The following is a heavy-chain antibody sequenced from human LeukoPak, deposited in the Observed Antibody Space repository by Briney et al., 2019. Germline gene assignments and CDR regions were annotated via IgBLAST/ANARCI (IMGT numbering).Heavy chain of an antibody. Sequence: ASVKVSCKASGYTYTSYYMHWVRQAPGQGLEWMGIINPSSGSTSYAQKFQGRVTMTRDTSTSTVYMELSSLRSEDTAVYYCARGATVTTLRSWFDPWGQGTLVAVSS. CDR1: GYTYTSYY. CDR3: ARGATVTTLRSWFDP. CDR2: INPSSGST. V-gene: IGHV1-46*01. J-gene: IGHJ5*02. D-gene: IGHD4-17*01.